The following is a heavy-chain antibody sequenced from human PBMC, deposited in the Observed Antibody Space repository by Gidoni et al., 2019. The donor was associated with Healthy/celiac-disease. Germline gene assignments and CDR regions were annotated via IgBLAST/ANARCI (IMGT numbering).Heavy chain of an antibody. CDR2: INHSGST. J-gene: IGHJ6*02. D-gene: IGHD6-13*01. CDR3: ARDGSSSWLHYYGMDV. Sequence: QVQLQQWGAGLLKPSETLSLTCAVYGGSFSGYYWSWIRQPPGKGLEWIGEINHSGSTNYNPSLKSRVTISVDTSKNQFSLKLSSVTAADTDVYYCARDGSSSWLHYYGMDVWGQGTTVTVSS. V-gene: IGHV4-34*01. CDR1: GGSFSGYY.